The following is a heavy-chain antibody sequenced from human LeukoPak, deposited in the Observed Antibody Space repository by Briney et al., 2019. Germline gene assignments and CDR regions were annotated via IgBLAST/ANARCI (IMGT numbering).Heavy chain of an antibody. CDR1: GGSISSYY. J-gene: IGHJ4*02. V-gene: IGHV4-4*07. Sequence: SGTLSLTCTVSGGSISSYYWSWIRQPAGQGLEWIGRMHTSGITNYNPSLKSRVTMSGDTSKNQISLKLRSVTAADTAVYYCARDQYYYDSSGYYRFDYWGQGTLVTVSS. CDR3: ARDQYYYDSSGYYRFDY. D-gene: IGHD3-22*01. CDR2: MHTSGIT.